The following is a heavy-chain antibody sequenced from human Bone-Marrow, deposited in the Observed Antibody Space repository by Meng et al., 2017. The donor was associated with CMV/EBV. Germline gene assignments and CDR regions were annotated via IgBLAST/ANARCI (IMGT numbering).Heavy chain of an antibody. CDR2: ISSSSSYI. Sequence: GGSLRLSCAASGFTFSSYSMNWVRQAPGKGLEWVSSISSSSSYIYYADSVKGRFTISRDNAKNSLYLQMNSLRAEDTAVYYCARGYYYDRSGYYYPVDYWGQGTRVTGYS. D-gene: IGHD3-22*01. CDR1: GFTFSSYS. J-gene: IGHJ4*02. CDR3: ARGYYYDRSGYYYPVDY. V-gene: IGHV3-21*01.